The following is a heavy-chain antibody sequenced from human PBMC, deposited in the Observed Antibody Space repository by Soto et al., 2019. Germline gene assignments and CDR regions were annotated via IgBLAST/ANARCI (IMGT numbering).Heavy chain of an antibody. J-gene: IGHJ4*02. CDR2: IDHSGTS. D-gene: IGHD3-22*01. Sequence: PSETLSLTCAVYGASFSGFHWSWIRQPPGKGLEWIGEIDHSGTSNYNPSLKSRVIISVDTSKSHLSLKVKSVTAADTALYYCASMFYYDNSGPRDSWGQGTLVTVSS. CDR1: GASFSGFH. CDR3: ASMFYYDNSGPRDS. V-gene: IGHV4-34*01.